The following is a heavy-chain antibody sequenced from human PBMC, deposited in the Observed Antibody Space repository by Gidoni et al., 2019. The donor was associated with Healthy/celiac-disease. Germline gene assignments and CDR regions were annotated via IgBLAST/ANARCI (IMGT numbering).Heavy chain of an antibody. CDR1: AFPSSRYA. D-gene: IGHD3-22*01. V-gene: IGHV3-30-3*01. CDR3: AREPLGYYYDSSGYLDY. J-gene: IGHJ4*02. Sequence: VQLVESGGGVVQPGRSLRLSCAASAFPSSRYAMHWVRQAPGKGLEWVAVISYDGSNKYYADSVKGRFTISRDNSKNTLYLQMNSLRAEDTAVYYCAREPLGYYYDSSGYLDYWGQGTLVTVSS. CDR2: ISYDGSNK.